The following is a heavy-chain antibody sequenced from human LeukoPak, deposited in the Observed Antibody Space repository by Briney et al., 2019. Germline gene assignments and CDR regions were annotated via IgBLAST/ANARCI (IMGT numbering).Heavy chain of an antibody. J-gene: IGHJ4*02. CDR1: GGSISSSSYY. D-gene: IGHD5-24*01. CDR2: IYYSGST. V-gene: IGHV4-39*01. Sequence: PSETLSLTCTVSGGSISSSSYYWGWIRQPPGKGLEWIGSIYYSGSTYYNPSHKSRVTISVDTSKNQFSLKLSSVTAADTAVYYCARYGYNLDGYFDYWGQGTLVTVSS. CDR3: ARYGYNLDGYFDY.